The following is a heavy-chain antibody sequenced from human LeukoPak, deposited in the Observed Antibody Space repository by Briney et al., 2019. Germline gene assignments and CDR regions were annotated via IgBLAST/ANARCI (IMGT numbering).Heavy chain of an antibody. V-gene: IGHV3-23*01. Sequence: PGGSLRLSCEASGFTFITYGMTWVRQAPGKGLEWVAGISGSGDPTYYADSVKGRFTIPRDNSKKMVYLQMNSLRAEDTALYYCAKASVWTRVREVSYFDYWGQGTLVTVSS. CDR2: ISGSGDPT. D-gene: IGHD3-10*01. J-gene: IGHJ4*02. CDR3: AKASVWTRVREVSYFDY. CDR1: GFTFITYG.